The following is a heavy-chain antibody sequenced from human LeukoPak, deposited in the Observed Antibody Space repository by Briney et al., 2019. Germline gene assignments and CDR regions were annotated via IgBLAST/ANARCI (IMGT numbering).Heavy chain of an antibody. J-gene: IGHJ4*02. Sequence: ASVRVSCKTSGYTFTNYYLHWVRQAPGQGLEWVGWINPNSGGTNYAQKFQGRVTMTRDTSISTAYMELSSLRSDDTAVYYCASGPRTNYGSSGDYHLDYWGQGTLVRVSS. V-gene: IGHV1-2*02. CDR1: GYTFTNYY. CDR3: ASGPRTNYGSSGDYHLDY. CDR2: INPNSGGT. D-gene: IGHD3-10*01.